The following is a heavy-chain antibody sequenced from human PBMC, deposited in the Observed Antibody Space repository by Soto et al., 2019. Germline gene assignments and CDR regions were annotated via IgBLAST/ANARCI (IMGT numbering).Heavy chain of an antibody. J-gene: IGHJ4*02. V-gene: IGHV3-48*03. CDR1: GFTFSSYE. CDR3: ARAPYPPEGVVIGLVFDY. Sequence: EVQLVESGGGLVQPGGSLRLSCAASGFTFSSYEMNWVRQAPGKGLEWVSYISSSGSTIYYADSVKGRFTISRDNAKNSLYLQMNSLRAEDTAVYYCARAPYPPEGVVIGLVFDYWGQGTLVTISS. D-gene: IGHD2-15*01. CDR2: ISSSGSTI.